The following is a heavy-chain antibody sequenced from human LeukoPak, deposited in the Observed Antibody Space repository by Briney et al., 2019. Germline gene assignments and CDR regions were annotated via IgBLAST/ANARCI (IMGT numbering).Heavy chain of an antibody. V-gene: IGHV4-59*08. CDR3: ARQSRSGSFDP. Sequence: SETLSLTCTVSGGSISSYYWSWIRQPPGKGLEWIGYIYYSGSTNYNPSLKSRVTISVDTSKNQFSLKLSSVTAADTAVYYCARQSRSGSFDPWGQGTLATVSS. J-gene: IGHJ5*02. CDR2: IYYSGST. D-gene: IGHD1-26*01. CDR1: GGSISSYY.